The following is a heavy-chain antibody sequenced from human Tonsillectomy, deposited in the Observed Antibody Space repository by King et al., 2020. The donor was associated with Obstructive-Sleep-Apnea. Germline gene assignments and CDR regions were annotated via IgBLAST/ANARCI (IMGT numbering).Heavy chain of an antibody. CDR1: GFTFNSHA. CDR2: ISFDGSSQ. J-gene: IGHJ4*02. Sequence: VQLQESGGGVVQPGRSLRLSCAASGFTFNSHAMHWIRQAPGQGLEWVAVISFDGSSQYYADSVKGRFIVSRDNSKNTLFLQMDSLRADDTAVYYCARNPFVESIQVIGGGYLDFWGQGVLVTVSA. D-gene: IGHD3-10*01. CDR3: ARNPFVESIQVIGGGYLDF. V-gene: IGHV3-30*03.